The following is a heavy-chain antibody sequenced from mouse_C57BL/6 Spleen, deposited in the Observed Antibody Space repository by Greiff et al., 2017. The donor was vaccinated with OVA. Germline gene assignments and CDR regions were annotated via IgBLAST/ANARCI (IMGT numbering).Heavy chain of an antibody. J-gene: IGHJ2*01. V-gene: IGHV1-22*01. CDR2: INPNNGGT. CDR3: ARMVFITTVEGFDY. CDR1: GYTFTDYN. D-gene: IGHD1-1*01. Sequence: VQLQQSGPELVKPGASVKMSCKASGYTFTDYNMHWVKQSHGKSLEWIGYINPNNGGTSYNQKFKGKATLTVNKSSSTAYMELRSLTSEDSAVYYCARMVFITTVEGFDYWGQGTTLTVSS.